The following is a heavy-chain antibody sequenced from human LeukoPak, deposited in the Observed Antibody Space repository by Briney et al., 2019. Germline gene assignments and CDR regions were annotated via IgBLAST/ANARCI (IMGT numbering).Heavy chain of an antibody. CDR2: ISYDGSNK. J-gene: IGHJ4*02. CDR1: GFTFSSYA. Sequence: GGSLRLSCAASGFTFSSYAMHWVRQAPGKGLKWVAVISYDGSNKYYADSVKGRFTISRDNSKNTLYLQMNSLRAEDTAVYYCARDWSSLYYFDYWGQGTLVTVSS. D-gene: IGHD1-26*01. CDR3: ARDWSSLYYFDY. V-gene: IGHV3-30-3*01.